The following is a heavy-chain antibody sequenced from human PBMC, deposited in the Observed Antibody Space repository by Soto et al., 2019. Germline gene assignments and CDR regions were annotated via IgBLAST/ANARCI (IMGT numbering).Heavy chain of an antibody. V-gene: IGHV4-61*08. CDR2: IYYSGST. Sequence: PSETLSLTCVVSGGSISGGGYYWSWIRQPPGKGLEWIGYIYYSGSTNYNPSLKSRVTISVDTSKNQFSLKLSSVTAADTAVYYCARLYCGGDCYLNWFDPWGQGTLVTVSS. CDR3: ARLYCGGDCYLNWFDP. D-gene: IGHD2-21*02. CDR1: GGSISGGGYY. J-gene: IGHJ5*02.